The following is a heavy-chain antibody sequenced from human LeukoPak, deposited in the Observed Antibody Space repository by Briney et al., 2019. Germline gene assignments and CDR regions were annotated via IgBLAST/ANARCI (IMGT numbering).Heavy chain of an antibody. J-gene: IGHJ4*02. V-gene: IGHV3-23*01. D-gene: IGHD5-18*01. CDR2: ISGSGDNT. CDR1: GFTFSSYA. CDR3: AKDRIQLWNYYFDY. Sequence: PGGSLRLSCAASGFTFSSYAMSWVRQAPGKGLEWVSGISGSGDNTYYADSVKGRFTISRDNSKNTLYVQVNSLGTEDTAAYYCAKDRIQLWNYYFDYWGQGTLVTVSS.